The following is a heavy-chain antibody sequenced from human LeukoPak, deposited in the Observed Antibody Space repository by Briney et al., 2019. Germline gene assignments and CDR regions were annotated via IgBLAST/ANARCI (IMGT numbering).Heavy chain of an antibody. CDR1: GFTFSSYS. D-gene: IGHD6-19*01. CDR3: ARVLRYSSGGDYFDY. CDR2: ISSSSIYI. Sequence: GGSLRLSCAASGFTFSSYSMNGVRQAPGKGLEWVSSISSSSIYIYYADSVKGRFTISRDNAKNSLYLQMNSLRAEDTAVYYCARVLRYSSGGDYFDYWGQGTLVTVSS. V-gene: IGHV3-21*01. J-gene: IGHJ4*02.